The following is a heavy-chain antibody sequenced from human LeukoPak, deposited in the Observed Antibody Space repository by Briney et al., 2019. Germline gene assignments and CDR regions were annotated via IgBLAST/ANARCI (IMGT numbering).Heavy chain of an antibody. CDR1: GCSVSSGSYY. Sequence: PSETLSLTCTVSGCSVSSGSYYWSWIRQPPGKGLEWIGYIYYSGSTNYNPSLKSRVTISVDTSKNQFSLKLSSVTAADTAVYYCARDTGGGWNVHWGQGTLVTVSS. CDR2: IYYSGST. J-gene: IGHJ4*02. D-gene: IGHD1-1*01. V-gene: IGHV4-61*01. CDR3: ARDTGGGWNVH.